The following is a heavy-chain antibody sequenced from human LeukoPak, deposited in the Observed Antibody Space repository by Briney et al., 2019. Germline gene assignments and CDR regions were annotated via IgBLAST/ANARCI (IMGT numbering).Heavy chain of an antibody. CDR2: IYYSGST. J-gene: IGHJ2*01. D-gene: IGHD5-12*01. CDR1: GGIISSYY. Sequence: SETLSLTCTVSGGIISSYYWSWIRQPPGKGLEWIGYIYYSGSTSYNPSLKSRVTMSADTSKNQFSLRLSSVTAADTAVYYCARRGAYSGNDLVWYFDLWGRGTLVTVSS. V-gene: IGHV4-59*08. CDR3: ARRGAYSGNDLVWYFDL.